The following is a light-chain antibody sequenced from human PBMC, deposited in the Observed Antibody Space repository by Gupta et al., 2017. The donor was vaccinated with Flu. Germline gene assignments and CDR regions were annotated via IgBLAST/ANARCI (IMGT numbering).Light chain of an antibody. CDR2: DTN. CDR1: TGPVTSGQW. V-gene: IGLV7-46*01. Sequence: AVVPPAPSLTVSPGGTVTLTCASSTGPVTSGQWPYWFQQRPGQAPTTLIYDTNITHAWTPARSSGSLRGGKAALTLAGAKAEDEDDYYCWLAYNGVEVFGGGTKLTVL. CDR3: WLAYNGVEV. J-gene: IGLJ2*01.